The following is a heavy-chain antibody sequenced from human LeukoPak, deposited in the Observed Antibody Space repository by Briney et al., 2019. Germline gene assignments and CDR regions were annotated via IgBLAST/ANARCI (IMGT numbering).Heavy chain of an antibody. D-gene: IGHD3-22*01. J-gene: IGHJ3*02. V-gene: IGHV3-33*01. CDR3: ARGGYYDSSGYYYDGGFEAFDI. CDR1: GFTFSIYG. CDR2: IWYDGSNK. Sequence: GGSLRLSCAASGFTFSIYGMHWVRQAPGKGLEWVAFIWYDGSNKYYADSVKGRFTISRDNSKNTLYLQMNSLRAEDTAVYYCARGGYYDSSGYYYDGGFEAFDIWGKGTMVTVSS.